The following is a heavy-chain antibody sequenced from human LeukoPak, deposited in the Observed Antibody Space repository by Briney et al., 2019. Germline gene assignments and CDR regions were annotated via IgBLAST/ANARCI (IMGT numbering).Heavy chain of an antibody. CDR2: IKTDGSLI. V-gene: IGHV3-7*01. J-gene: IGHJ4*02. CDR1: GFTFSSYW. CDR3: AREVHGDYRVSGY. Sequence: GGSLRLSCVPSGFTFSSYWMTWVRQAPGKGLEWVANIKTDGSLIYYVDSVKGRFTISRENAKNSLYLQMNSLRVEDTAVYYCAREVHGDYRVSGYWGQGTLVTVSS. D-gene: IGHD4-17*01.